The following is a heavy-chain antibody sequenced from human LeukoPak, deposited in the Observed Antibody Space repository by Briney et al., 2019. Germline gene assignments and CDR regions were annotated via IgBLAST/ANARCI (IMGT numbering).Heavy chain of an antibody. CDR2: IKEDGSEK. CDR1: GFTFSSYW. CDR3: ARDPSSLRDSYDY. V-gene: IGHV3-7*01. Sequence: PGGSLRLSCAASGFTFSSYWMNWVRQVPGKGLEWVANIKEDGSEKYYVDSVRGRFIISRDNAKSSLYLQMNSLSAEDTAVYFCARDPSSLRDSYDYWGQGTLVTVSS. J-gene: IGHJ4*02.